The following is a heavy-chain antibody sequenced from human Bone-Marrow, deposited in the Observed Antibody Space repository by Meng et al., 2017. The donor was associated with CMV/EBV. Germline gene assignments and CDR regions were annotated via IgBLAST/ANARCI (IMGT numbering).Heavy chain of an antibody. D-gene: IGHD2-8*02. CDR2: IKEDGSEK. V-gene: IGHV3-7*01. CDR3: ARDIGDCTGSFCWDAFDV. J-gene: IGHJ3*01. CDR1: GFTFSRYW. Sequence: GGSLRLSCAASGFTFSRYWMTWVRQAPGKGLEWVANIKEDGSEKFYVVSVRGRFTISRDNAKNSLYLQMNSLRAEDTAVYYCARDIGDCTGSFCWDAFDVWGQGTVVTVSS.